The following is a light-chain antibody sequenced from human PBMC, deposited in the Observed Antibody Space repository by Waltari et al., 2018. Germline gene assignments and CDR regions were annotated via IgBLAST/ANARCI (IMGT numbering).Light chain of an antibody. V-gene: IGLV2-14*01. J-gene: IGLJ1*01. CDR3: SSYTTSSAPGV. Sequence: QSALTQPASVSVSPGQSITIPCPGTDSDVGAYDFVSWYQQHPGKAPHLIIYEVSNRPSGISNRFSASKSGNTASLTISGLQAEDEADYYCSSYTTSSAPGVFGTGTRVTVL. CDR2: EVS. CDR1: DSDVGAYDF.